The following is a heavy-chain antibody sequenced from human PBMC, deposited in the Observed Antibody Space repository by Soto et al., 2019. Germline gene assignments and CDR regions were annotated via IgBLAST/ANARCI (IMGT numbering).Heavy chain of an antibody. J-gene: IGHJ2*01. V-gene: IGHV1-69*13. D-gene: IGHD5-12*01. CDR3: ARGNHRWLQLWYFDL. CDR1: GGTFSNYP. CDR2: IIPIFGTV. Sequence: SVKVSCKASGGTFSNYPISWVRQVPGQGLEWMGGIIPIFGTVNYAQKFQGRVTITADESTSTAYMELSSLRSEDTAVYYCARGNHRWLQLWYFDLWGRGTLVTVSS.